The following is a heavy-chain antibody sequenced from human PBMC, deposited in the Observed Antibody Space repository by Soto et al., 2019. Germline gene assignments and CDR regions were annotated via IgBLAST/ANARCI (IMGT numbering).Heavy chain of an antibody. J-gene: IGHJ6*02. V-gene: IGHV3-49*04. Sequence: GWSLRLSCTASGFTFGDYAMSWVRQAPGKGLEWVGFIRSKAYGGTTEYAASVKGRFTISRDDSKSIAYLQMNSLKTEDTAVYYCTRDKYYDFWSGYYKGSYYYYGMDVWGQGTTVTVSS. CDR3: TRDKYYDFWSGYYKGSYYYYGMDV. CDR2: IRSKAYGGTT. D-gene: IGHD3-3*01. CDR1: GFTFGDYA.